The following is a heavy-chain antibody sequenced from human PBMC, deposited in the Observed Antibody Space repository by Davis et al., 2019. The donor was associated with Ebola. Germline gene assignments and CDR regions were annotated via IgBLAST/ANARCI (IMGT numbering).Heavy chain of an antibody. J-gene: IGHJ4*02. D-gene: IGHD6-13*01. CDR2: INTNTGNP. CDR3: ARDRYSSSWYLGYYFDY. V-gene: IGHV7-4-1*02. Sequence: ASVKVSCKASGYTLTSYAMNWVRQAPGQGLEWMGWINTNTGNPTYAQGFTGRFVFSLDTSVSTAYLQISSLKAEDTAVYYCARDRYSSSWYLGYYFDYWGQGTLVTVSS. CDR1: GYTLTSYA.